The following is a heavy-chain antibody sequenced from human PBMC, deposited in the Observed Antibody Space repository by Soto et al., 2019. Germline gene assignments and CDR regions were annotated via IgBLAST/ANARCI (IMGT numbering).Heavy chain of an antibody. D-gene: IGHD1-1*01. Sequence: QMTLKESGPTLVKPTQTLTLTCSFSGFSFSTSGVGVGWVRQPPGKALEWLALIYWSGDEHYRPSLKSRLTITKATSKNQVVLIMTDMDPVYTATYYCARGLATLPVFAFDVWGQGTTVTVSS. CDR2: IYWSGDE. CDR1: GFSFSTSGVG. CDR3: ARGLATLPVFAFDV. J-gene: IGHJ3*01. V-gene: IGHV2-5*01.